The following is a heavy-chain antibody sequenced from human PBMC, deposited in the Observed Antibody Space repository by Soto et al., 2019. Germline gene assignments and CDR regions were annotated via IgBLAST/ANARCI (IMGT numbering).Heavy chain of an antibody. CDR1: GFTFSDYG. V-gene: IGHV3-33*01. CDR2: IWYDGMNK. D-gene: IGHD2-8*02. J-gene: IGHJ4*02. CDR3: ARDTAGNFDY. Sequence: QVQLVESGGGVVQPGRSLRLSCAASGFTFSDYGMHWVRQPPGKGLEWLAVIWYDGMNKYYTDSVKGRFTISRDNAKNTLYLQMNSLRADDTAVYYCARDTAGNFDYWGQGTLVTVSS.